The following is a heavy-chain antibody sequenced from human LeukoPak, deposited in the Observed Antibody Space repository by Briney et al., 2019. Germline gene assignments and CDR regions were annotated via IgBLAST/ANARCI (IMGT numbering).Heavy chain of an antibody. J-gene: IGHJ6*02. Sequence: GGSLRLSCAASGFTFSDYYMSWILQAPGKGLEGVSYISSSGSTIYYADSVKGRFTISRDNAKNSLYLQMNSLRAEDTAVYYCASSPEVVVVAAYYYYGMDVWGQGTTVTVSS. CDR1: GFTFSDYY. V-gene: IGHV3-11*01. CDR2: ISSSGSTI. D-gene: IGHD2-15*01. CDR3: ASSPEVVVVAAYYYYGMDV.